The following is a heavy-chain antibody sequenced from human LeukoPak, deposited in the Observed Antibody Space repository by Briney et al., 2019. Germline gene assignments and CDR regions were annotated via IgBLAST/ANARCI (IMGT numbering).Heavy chain of an antibody. J-gene: IGHJ3*02. D-gene: IGHD3-22*01. CDR3: ARRWGGHGSSGYYPIDAFDI. CDR2: IYYSGST. V-gene: IGHV4-59*08. CDR1: GGSISSYY. Sequence: PSETLSLTCTVSGGSISSYYWSWIRQPPGKGLEWIGYIYYSGSTNYNPSLKSRVTISVDTSKNQFSLKLSSVTAADTAVYYCARRWGGHGSSGYYPIDAFDIWGQGTMVTVSS.